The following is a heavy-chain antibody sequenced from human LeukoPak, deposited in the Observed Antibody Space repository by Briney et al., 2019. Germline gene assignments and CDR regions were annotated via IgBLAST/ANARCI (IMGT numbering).Heavy chain of an antibody. CDR2: INQDGSEK. CDR3: ARDGSGWDY. CDR1: GFTFRNYW. D-gene: IGHD3-10*01. V-gene: IGHV3-7*05. Sequence: PGGSLRLTCAASGFTFRNYWMTWVRQAPGKGLEWVANINQDGSEKFYVDSVKGRVTISRDNAKNSLYLQMNSLRAEDTAVYYCARDGSGWDYWGQGALVTVSS. J-gene: IGHJ4*02.